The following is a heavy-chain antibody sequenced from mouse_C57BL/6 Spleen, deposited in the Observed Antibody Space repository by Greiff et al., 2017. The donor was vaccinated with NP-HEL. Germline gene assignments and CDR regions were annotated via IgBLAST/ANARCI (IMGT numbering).Heavy chain of an antibody. D-gene: IGHD1-1*01. V-gene: IGHV1-85*01. J-gene: IGHJ2*01. CDR2: IYTRDGST. CDR1: GYTFTSYD. CDR3: ATYYYGN. Sequence: QVQLKESGPELVKPGASVKLSCKASGYTFTSYDITWVQQRPGQGLEWIGWIYTRDGSTKYNEKFKGKATLTVDSSSSTAYMELHSLTSEDTAVYFCATYYYGNWGQGTTLTVSS.